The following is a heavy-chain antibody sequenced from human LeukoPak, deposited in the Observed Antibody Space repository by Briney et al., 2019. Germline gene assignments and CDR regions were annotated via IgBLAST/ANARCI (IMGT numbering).Heavy chain of an antibody. Sequence: GGSLRLSCAASGFNFNIYAMSWVRQAPGKGLEWVSSITSRDGGTFYADSVKGRFTISRDNAKNSLYLQMNSLRAEDTAVYYCARVYQQLRLFDYWGQGTLVTVSS. V-gene: IGHV3-23*01. J-gene: IGHJ4*02. D-gene: IGHD6-13*01. CDR1: GFNFNIYA. CDR3: ARVYQQLRLFDY. CDR2: ITSRDGGT.